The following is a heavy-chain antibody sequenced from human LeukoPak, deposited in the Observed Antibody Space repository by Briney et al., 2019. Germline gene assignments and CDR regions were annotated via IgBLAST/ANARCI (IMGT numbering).Heavy chain of an antibody. V-gene: IGHV3-30-3*01. CDR3: ARGGDQYYYDSSGYYY. D-gene: IGHD3-22*01. CDR1: GFTFSSYA. CDR2: ISYDGSNK. Sequence: PGRSLRLSCAASGFTFSSYAMHWVRQAPGKGLEWVAVISYDGSNKYYADSVKGRFTISRDNSKNTLYLQMNSLRAEDTAVCYCARGGDQYYYDSSGYYYWGQGTLVTVSS. J-gene: IGHJ4*02.